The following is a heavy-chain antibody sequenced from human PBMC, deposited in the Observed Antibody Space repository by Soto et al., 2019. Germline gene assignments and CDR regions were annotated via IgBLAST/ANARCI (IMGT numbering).Heavy chain of an antibody. CDR1: GYTFTSYY. Sequence: ASVKVSCKASGYTFTSYYMHWVRQAPGQGLEWMGIINPSGGSTSYAQKFQGRVTMTRDTSTSTVYMELSSLRSEDTALYYCAKGNSGIAAAGTVAFYYYYYYMDVWGKGTTVTVSS. CDR3: AKGNSGIAAAGTVAFYYYYYYMDV. D-gene: IGHD6-13*01. CDR2: INPSGGST. V-gene: IGHV1-46*01. J-gene: IGHJ6*03.